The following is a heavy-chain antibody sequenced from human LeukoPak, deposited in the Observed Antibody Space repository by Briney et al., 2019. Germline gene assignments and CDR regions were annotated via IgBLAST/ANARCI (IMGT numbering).Heavy chain of an antibody. V-gene: IGHV4-39*07. D-gene: IGHD5-12*01. J-gene: IGHJ5*02. CDR2: IYYSGST. CDR3: ASSGGYSGNWFDP. CDR1: GGSISSSSYY. Sequence: SETLSLTCTVSGGSISSSSYYWGWIRQPPGKGLEWIGSIYYSGSTYYNPSLKSRVTISVDTSKNQFSLKLSSVTAADTAVYYCASSGGYSGNWFDPWGQGTLVTVSS.